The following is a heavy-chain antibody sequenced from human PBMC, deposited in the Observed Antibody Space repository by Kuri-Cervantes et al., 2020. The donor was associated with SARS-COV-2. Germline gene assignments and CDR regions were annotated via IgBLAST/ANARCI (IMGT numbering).Heavy chain of an antibody. CDR1: GYTLTELS. Sequence: GGSLRLSCKVSGYTLTELSMHWVRQAPGKGLEWMGGFDPEDGETIYAQKFQGRVTMTEDTSTDTAYMELSSLRSDDTAVYYCARDVGPSQTWFDYWGQGTLVTVSS. CDR3: ARDVGPSQTWFDY. J-gene: IGHJ4*02. CDR2: FDPEDGET. V-gene: IGHV1-24*01.